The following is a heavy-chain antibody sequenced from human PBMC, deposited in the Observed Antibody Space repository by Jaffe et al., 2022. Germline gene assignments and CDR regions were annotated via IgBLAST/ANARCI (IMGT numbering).Heavy chain of an antibody. D-gene: IGHD3-22*01. CDR1: GITFDDYA. Sequence: EVLLVESGGGLVQSGRSLRLSCTFSGITFDDYALSWVRQAPGKGLEWVGIMRSKANGGTRDYAASVTGRFSISRDDSKTIAYLQMNSLTTEDTGVYYCTRESYVSNAYRVEFAPWGQGTLVTVSS. J-gene: IGHJ5*02. V-gene: IGHV3-49*04. CDR2: MRSKANGGTR. CDR3: TRESYVSNAYRVEFAP.